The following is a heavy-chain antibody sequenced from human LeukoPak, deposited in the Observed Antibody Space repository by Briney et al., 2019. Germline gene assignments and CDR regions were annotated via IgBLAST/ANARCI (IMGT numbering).Heavy chain of an antibody. J-gene: IGHJ4*02. CDR3: AKGNNTISFNFDY. V-gene: IGHV3-43*02. Sequence: PGGSLRLSCTASGFNFRDFSMHWVRQIPGQGLEWVSLVSGDGDVTYYADSVKGRFTISRDNGGNLLYLQMNSLSGEDTAFYYCAKGNNTISFNFDYWGQGTLVTVSS. CDR2: VSGDGDVT. D-gene: IGHD1-14*01. CDR1: GFNFRDFS.